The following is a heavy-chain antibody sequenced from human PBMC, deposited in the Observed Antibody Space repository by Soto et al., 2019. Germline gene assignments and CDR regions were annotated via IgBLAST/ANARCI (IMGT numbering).Heavy chain of an antibody. Sequence: SETLSLTCTVSGVSINSANWWTWVRQSPGKGLEWIGEIYHSGSTNFNPSLKSRVTISADNSKNQFYLELTSVTAADTAVYYCARYCGGGSCYLGAFDIWGQGTMVTVSS. CDR3: ARYCGGGSCYLGAFDI. CDR1: GVSINSANW. V-gene: IGHV4-4*02. D-gene: IGHD2-15*01. J-gene: IGHJ3*02. CDR2: IYHSGST.